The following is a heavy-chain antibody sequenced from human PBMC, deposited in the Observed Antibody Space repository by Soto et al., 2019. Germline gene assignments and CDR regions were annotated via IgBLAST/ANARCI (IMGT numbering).Heavy chain of an antibody. J-gene: IGHJ2*01. Sequence: SCAASGFTFSSYAMTWFRQAPGKGLEWVSSISFSDGGTYYADSVKGRLTISRDNSKNTLFLQMNSLRVEDTAVYYCVKDDRILGRRYFDLWGRGTLVTVSS. CDR3: VKDDRILGRRYFDL. CDR1: GFTFSSYA. CDR2: ISFSDGGT. V-gene: IGHV3-23*01. D-gene: IGHD2-15*01.